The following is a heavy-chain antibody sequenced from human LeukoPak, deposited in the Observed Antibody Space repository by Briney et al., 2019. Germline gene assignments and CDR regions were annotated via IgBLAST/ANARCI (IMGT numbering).Heavy chain of an antibody. CDR2: ISAYNGNT. CDR3: ARDRDYYGSGADAFDI. J-gene: IGHJ3*02. D-gene: IGHD3-10*01. V-gene: IGHV1-18*01. CDR1: GYSFLNYG. Sequence: ASVKVSCKTSGYSFLNYGISWVRQVPGQGLEWMGWISAYNGNTNYAQKLQGRVTMTTDTSTSTAYMELRSLRSDDTAVYYCARDRDYYGSGADAFDIWGQGTMVTVSS.